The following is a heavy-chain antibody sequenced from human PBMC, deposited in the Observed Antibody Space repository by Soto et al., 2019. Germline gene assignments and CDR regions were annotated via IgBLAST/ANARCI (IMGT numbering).Heavy chain of an antibody. CDR1: GYTFFTYD. J-gene: IGHJ5*02. D-gene: IGHD5-12*01. V-gene: IGHV1-18*01. CDR2: ISTYSGDT. Sequence: QVHLVQSGVEVKTPGASVKVSCQASGYTFFTYDISWVRQAPGQGLEWMGWISTYSGDTKYAQKFQGRVTMTTDTSTPPAYLELRSLRSDDTAVYYCARHHGPTTSENWFDPWGQGTLVTVSS. CDR3: ARHHGPTTSENWFDP.